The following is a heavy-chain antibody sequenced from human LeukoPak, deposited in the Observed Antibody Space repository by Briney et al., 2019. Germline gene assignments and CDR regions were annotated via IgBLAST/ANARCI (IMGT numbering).Heavy chain of an antibody. CDR1: GYSISSGYY. CDR2: IYHSGST. Sequence: PSETLSLTCAVSGYSISSGYYWGWIRQPPGKGLEWIGSIYHSGSTYYNPSLKSRVTISVDTSKNQFSLKLSSVTAADTAVYYCASVGAADNWGQGTLVTVSS. CDR3: ASVGAADN. J-gene: IGHJ4*02. V-gene: IGHV4-38-2*01. D-gene: IGHD1-26*01.